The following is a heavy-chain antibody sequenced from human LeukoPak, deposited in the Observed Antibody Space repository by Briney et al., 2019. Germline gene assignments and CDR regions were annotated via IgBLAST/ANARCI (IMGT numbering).Heavy chain of an antibody. CDR2: IYASGSI. V-gene: IGHV4-4*07. CDR3: ARGDCGDYEEEFDY. J-gene: IGHJ4*02. Sequence: SETLSLTCTVSGGSISSYYWRWIRQPAGKGLEWIGCIYASGSINYNPSLKSRVTISVDTSKNQFSLNLPSITAADTAVNFCARGDCGDYEEEFDYWGQGTLVTVSS. D-gene: IGHD2-21*01. CDR1: GGSISSYY.